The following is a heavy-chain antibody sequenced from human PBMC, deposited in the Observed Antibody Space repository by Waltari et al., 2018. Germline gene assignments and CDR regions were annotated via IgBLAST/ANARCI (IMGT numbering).Heavy chain of an antibody. CDR3: ARLEPTTGDWSY. CDR1: GYSISSGYY. Sequence: QVQLQESGPGLVKPSETLSLTCAVSGYSISSGYYWGWIRQPPGKGLEWIGGIYHSGSTYYNPALKSRVTMSVDTSKNQFSLKLSSVTAADTAVYYCARLEPTTGDWSYWGQGTLVTVSS. V-gene: IGHV4-38-2*01. J-gene: IGHJ4*02. CDR2: IYHSGST. D-gene: IGHD1-1*01.